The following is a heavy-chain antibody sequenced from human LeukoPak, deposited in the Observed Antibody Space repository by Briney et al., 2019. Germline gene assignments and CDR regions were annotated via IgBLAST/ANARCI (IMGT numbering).Heavy chain of an antibody. CDR2: INPSGGSA. J-gene: IGHJ4*02. CDR3: ARGGGEETTVTTYDY. Sequence: ASVKVSCKASGYTFSIYNMHWVRQAPGQGLEWMGIINPSGGSASDTQKFQGRVTMTRDTSTSTLYMELSSLRSEDTAVYYCARGGGEETTVTTYDYWGQGTLVTVSS. CDR1: GYTFSIYN. V-gene: IGHV1-46*01. D-gene: IGHD4-17*01.